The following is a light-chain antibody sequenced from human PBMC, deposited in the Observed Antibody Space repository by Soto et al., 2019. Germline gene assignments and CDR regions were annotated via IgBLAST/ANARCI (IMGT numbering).Light chain of an antibody. Sequence: SYELTQPPSVSVSPGQTASITCSGDKLGTKYVAWYQQKAGQSPVVVIYRDARRPSGIPERFSGSNSGNTATLTISGTQAMDEADYYCQAWDSNTYVFGTGTKVTVL. CDR2: RDA. CDR3: QAWDSNTYV. V-gene: IGLV3-1*01. CDR1: KLGTKY. J-gene: IGLJ1*01.